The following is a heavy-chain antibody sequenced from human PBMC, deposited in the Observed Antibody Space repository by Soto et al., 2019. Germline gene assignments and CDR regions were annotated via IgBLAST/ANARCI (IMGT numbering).Heavy chain of an antibody. V-gene: IGHV3-23*01. D-gene: IGHD2-2*01. Sequence: EVQLLESGGGLVQPGGSLRLSCVVSGFTFGSYAMSWVRQAPEKGPEWVAILGGNGFTTYYADSVKGRFTISGDKSKSTLFLQMNSLRADATVVYYCAKALRPSLNFFYYMDVWGRGTSVTVSS. J-gene: IGHJ6*03. CDR1: GFTFGSYA. CDR3: AKALRPSLNFFYYMDV. CDR2: LGGNGFTT.